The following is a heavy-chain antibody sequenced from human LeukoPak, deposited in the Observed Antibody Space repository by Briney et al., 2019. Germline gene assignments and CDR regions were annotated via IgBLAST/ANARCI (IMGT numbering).Heavy chain of an antibody. Sequence: PSETLSLTCNVSGGSISSYYWSWIRQPPGKGLEWIGYIFYKGSAKYNPSLKSRVTISVDTSKNQFSLKLSSVTAADTAVYYCGSGSDYFDYWGQGTLVTVST. CDR3: GSGSDYFDY. V-gene: IGHV4-59*08. CDR1: GGSISSYY. CDR2: IFYKGSA. J-gene: IGHJ4*02. D-gene: IGHD3-10*01.